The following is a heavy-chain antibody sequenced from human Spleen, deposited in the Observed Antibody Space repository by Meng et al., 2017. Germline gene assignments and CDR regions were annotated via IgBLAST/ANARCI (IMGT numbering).Heavy chain of an antibody. D-gene: IGHD1-26*01. J-gene: IGHJ4*02. CDR1: GYTFTNYP. CDR2: INTNTLNP. V-gene: IGHV7-4-1*02. CDR3: ARVKSQWEIIDY. Sequence: HVQLGQSGSEVKKPGVSVKVSCKASGYTFTNYPINWVRQAPGQGLEWMGWINTNTLNPTYAQGFTGRFVFSLDTSVSTAYLQITSLKTEDTAMYYCARVKSQWEIIDYWGQGTPVTVFS.